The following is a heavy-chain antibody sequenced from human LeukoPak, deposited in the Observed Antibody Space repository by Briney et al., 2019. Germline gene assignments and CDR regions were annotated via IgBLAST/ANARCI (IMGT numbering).Heavy chain of an antibody. CDR3: ARGYCSGGSCYSLDY. D-gene: IGHD2-15*01. CDR2: IYYSGST. J-gene: IGHJ4*02. CDR1: GGSISSYY. Sequence: KPSETLSLTCTVSGGSISSYYWSWIRQPPGKGLEWIGSIYYSGSTYYNPSLKSRVTISLDTSKNQFSLKLSSVTAADTGVHYCARGYCSGGSCYSLDYWGQGTLVTVSS. V-gene: IGHV4-59*05.